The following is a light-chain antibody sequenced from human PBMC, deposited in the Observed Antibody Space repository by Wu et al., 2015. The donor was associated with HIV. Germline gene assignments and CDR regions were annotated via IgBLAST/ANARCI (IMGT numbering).Light chain of an antibody. J-gene: IGKJ1*01. V-gene: IGKV1-5*03. CDR3: QQYNSYSWT. Sequence: DIQMTQSPSTLSASVGDRVTITCRASQSISSWLAWYQQKPGKAPKLLIYKASSLESGVPSRFSGSGSGTDFTLTISSLQPEDSATYYCQQYNSYSWTFGQGTKVEIK. CDR2: KAS. CDR1: QSISSW.